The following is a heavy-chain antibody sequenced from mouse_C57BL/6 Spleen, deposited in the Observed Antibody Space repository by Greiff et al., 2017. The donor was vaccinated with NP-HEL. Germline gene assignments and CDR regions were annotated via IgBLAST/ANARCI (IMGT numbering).Heavy chain of an antibody. CDR3: ARGVYGAMDY. D-gene: IGHD1-1*02. J-gene: IGHJ4*01. CDR2: IDPSDSYT. Sequence: QVQLQQSGAELVKPGASVKLSCKASGYTFTSYWMQWVKQRPGQGLEWIGEIDPSDSYTNYNQKFKGKATLTVDTSSSTAYMQLSSLTSEDSAVYYCARGVYGAMDYWGQGTSVTVSS. V-gene: IGHV1-50*01. CDR1: GYTFTSYW.